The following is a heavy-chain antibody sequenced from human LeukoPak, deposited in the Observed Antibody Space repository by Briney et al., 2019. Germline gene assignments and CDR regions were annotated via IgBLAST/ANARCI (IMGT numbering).Heavy chain of an antibody. CDR3: ARDRHGGHVY. V-gene: IGHV3-20*04. CDR1: GFNFDDFG. D-gene: IGHD4-23*01. J-gene: IGHJ4*02. Sequence: GGSLRLSCAASGFNFDDFGMSCVRQVPGKGLECVSAIYWNGGDKFYADSVKDRFTISRDNGKNSLYLQMNSLRAEDTAFYYWARDRHGGHVYWGRGTLVTVSS. CDR2: IYWNGGDK.